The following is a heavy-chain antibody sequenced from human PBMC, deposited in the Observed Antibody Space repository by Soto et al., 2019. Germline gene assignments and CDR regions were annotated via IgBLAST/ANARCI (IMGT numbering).Heavy chain of an antibody. Sequence: ASVKVSCKASGYTFTIYGISWVRQAPGQGLEWMGWINVYNGNTNYAQKLQGRVTMTTDTSTSTAYLDLRSLRSDDTAVYFCARHTSRGEYDYWGQGTLVTVSS. CDR1: GYTFTIYG. CDR2: INVYNGNT. J-gene: IGHJ4*02. V-gene: IGHV1-18*01. D-gene: IGHD3-10*01. CDR3: ARHTSRGEYDY.